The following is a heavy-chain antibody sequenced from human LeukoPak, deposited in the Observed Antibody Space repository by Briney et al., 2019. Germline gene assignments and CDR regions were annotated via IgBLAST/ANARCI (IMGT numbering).Heavy chain of an antibody. Sequence: GGSLRLSCAASGFTVSSNYMSWVRQAPGKGLEWVSVIYSGGSTYYADSVKGRLTISRDNSKNTLYLQMNSLRAEDTAVYYCARTRGGLYFDYWGQGTLVTVSS. CDR2: IYSGGST. CDR1: GFTVSSNY. J-gene: IGHJ4*02. V-gene: IGHV3-66*01. CDR3: ARTRGGLYFDY. D-gene: IGHD2-15*01.